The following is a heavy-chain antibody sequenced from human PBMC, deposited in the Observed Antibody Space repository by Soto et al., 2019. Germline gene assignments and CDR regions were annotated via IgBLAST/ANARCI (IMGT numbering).Heavy chain of an antibody. D-gene: IGHD5-18*01. CDR1: GSTFSSYA. CDR2: VSGYGDST. CDR3: AMGYTYAPFDP. Sequence: GGSLRLSCAASGSTFSSYAMSWVRQAPGKGLEWVSGVSGYGDSTYYADSVKGRFTISRDNSKNTLYLQMNSLRAEDTAVYYCAMGYTYAPFDPWGQGTLVTVSS. V-gene: IGHV3-23*01. J-gene: IGHJ5*02.